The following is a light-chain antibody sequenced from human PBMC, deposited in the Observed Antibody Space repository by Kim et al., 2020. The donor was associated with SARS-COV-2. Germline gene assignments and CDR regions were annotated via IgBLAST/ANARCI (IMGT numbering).Light chain of an antibody. CDR2: DAS. V-gene: IGKV3-11*01. CDR1: QSVSSY. CDR3: QQRSNWPPLT. J-gene: IGKJ4*01. Sequence: PGERATLSCRASQSVSSYLAWYQQKPGQAPRLLIYDASNRATGIPARFSGSGSGTDFTLTISSLEPEDFAVYYCQQRSNWPPLTFGGGTKV.